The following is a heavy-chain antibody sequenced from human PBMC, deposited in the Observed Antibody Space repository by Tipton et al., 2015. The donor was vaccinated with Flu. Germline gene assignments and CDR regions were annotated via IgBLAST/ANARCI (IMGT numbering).Heavy chain of an antibody. CDR3: AREENYGDYDY. CDR1: GFTVTSSY. Sequence: SLRLSCAASGFTVTSSYMSWVRQAPGKGLEWVSVIYSGGTTYYADSVKGRFTISRDNSKNTLYLQMNSLRAEDTAVYYCAREENYGDYDYWGQGTLVTVSS. J-gene: IGHJ4*02. D-gene: IGHD4-17*01. V-gene: IGHV3-66*02. CDR2: IYSGGTT.